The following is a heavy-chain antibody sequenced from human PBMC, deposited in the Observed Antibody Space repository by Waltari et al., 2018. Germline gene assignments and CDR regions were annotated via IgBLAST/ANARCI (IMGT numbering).Heavy chain of an antibody. CDR1: GFTFSSYA. CDR2: ISGSGGST. CDR3: AKIGAYCSGGSCYSYYYYGMDV. Sequence: EVQLLESGGGLVQPGGSLRLSCAASGFTFSSYAMSWVRQAPGQGLEWVSAISGSGGSTYYAGSVKGRFTISRDNSKNTMYLQMNSLRAEDTAVYYCAKIGAYCSGGSCYSYYYYGMDVWGQGTTVTVSS. V-gene: IGHV3-23*01. D-gene: IGHD2-15*01. J-gene: IGHJ6*02.